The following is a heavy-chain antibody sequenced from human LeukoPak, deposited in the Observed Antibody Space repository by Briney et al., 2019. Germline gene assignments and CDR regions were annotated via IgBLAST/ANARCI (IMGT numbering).Heavy chain of an antibody. CDR2: INPRGGSA. V-gene: IGHV1-46*01. D-gene: IGHD3-10*01. CDR1: GYTFTSYY. CDR3: ARDYHGSGSLTTFDY. Sequence: ASVKVSCKAAGYTFTSYYMHWIRQAPGQGLEWMGIINPRGGSASSAQKFQGRVTLTRDTSTSTVYMELSSLRSQDTAVYYCARDYHGSGSLTTFDYWGQGTLVTVSS. J-gene: IGHJ4*02.